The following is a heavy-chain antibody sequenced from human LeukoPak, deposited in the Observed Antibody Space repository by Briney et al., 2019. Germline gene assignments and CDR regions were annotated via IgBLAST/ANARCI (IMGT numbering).Heavy chain of an antibody. J-gene: IGHJ3*02. CDR3: ASHYYGSGNPDAFDI. CDR2: IYPGDSDT. D-gene: IGHD3-10*01. Sequence: GESLKISCKGSGYSFTSYWIGWVRQMPGKGLEWMGIIYPGDSDTRYSPSFQGQVTISADKSISTAYLQWSSLKASDTAMYYCASHYYGSGNPDAFDIWGQGTMVTVPS. CDR1: GYSFTSYW. V-gene: IGHV5-51*01.